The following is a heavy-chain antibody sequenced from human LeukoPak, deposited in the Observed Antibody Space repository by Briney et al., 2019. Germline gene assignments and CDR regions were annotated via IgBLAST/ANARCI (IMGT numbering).Heavy chain of an antibody. V-gene: IGHV5-51*01. CDR3: ARQNDFRLDY. CDR2: IYPGDSDT. CDR1: GYTFSSYW. D-gene: IGHD3-3*01. Sequence: GESLKISCKGSGYTFSSYWIGWGRQMPGKGLEWMGIIYPGDSDTRYSPSLQGHATIAVDTTITAAYLQWSSMKASDTAIYYCARQNDFRLDYWGQGTLVTVSS. J-gene: IGHJ4*02.